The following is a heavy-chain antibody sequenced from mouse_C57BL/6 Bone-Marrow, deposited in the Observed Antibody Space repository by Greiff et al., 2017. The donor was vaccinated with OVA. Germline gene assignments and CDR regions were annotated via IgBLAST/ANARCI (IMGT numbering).Heavy chain of an antibody. CDR2: ISNGGGST. V-gene: IGHV5-12*01. CDR1: GFTFSDYY. Sequence: EVKLVESGGGLVQPGGSLKLSCAASGFTFSDYYMYWVRQTPEKRLEWVAYISNGGGSTYYPDTVKGRFTISRDNAKNTLYLQMSRLKSEDTALYYCERQGGVYFDYWGQGTTLTVSS. CDR3: ERQGGVYFDY. J-gene: IGHJ2*01.